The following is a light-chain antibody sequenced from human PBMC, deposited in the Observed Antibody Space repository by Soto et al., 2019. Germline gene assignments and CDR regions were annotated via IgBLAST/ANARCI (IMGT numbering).Light chain of an antibody. CDR1: ENVAGNY. CDR2: AAS. Sequence: EIVLTQSPGTLSLSPGERATLSCRASENVAGNYVAWYRQKPGQAPRLLIYAASIRATGIPDRFSGSGSATDFNFTISRLEPEDFAIYYCQQYGNSPLTFGGGAKVEIK. CDR3: QQYGNSPLT. V-gene: IGKV3-20*01. J-gene: IGKJ4*02.